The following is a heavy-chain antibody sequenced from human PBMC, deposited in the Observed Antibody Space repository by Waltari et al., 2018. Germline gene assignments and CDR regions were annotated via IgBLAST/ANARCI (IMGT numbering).Heavy chain of an antibody. CDR1: GGSISSRNW. D-gene: IGHD6-6*01. V-gene: IGHV4-4*02. CDR3: ARTGAARSHYYGMDV. Sequence: QVQLQESGPGLVKPSGTLSLTCAVSGGSISSRNWWSWVRQPPGKGLEWIGEIYHSGSTNYSPSLKSRVTISVDKSKNQFSLKLSSVTAADTAVYYCARTGAARSHYYGMDVWGQGTTVTVSS. CDR2: IYHSGST. J-gene: IGHJ6*02.